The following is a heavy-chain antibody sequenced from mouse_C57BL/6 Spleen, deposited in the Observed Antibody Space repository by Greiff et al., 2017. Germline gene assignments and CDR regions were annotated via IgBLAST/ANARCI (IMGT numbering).Heavy chain of an antibody. D-gene: IGHD2-5*01. CDR2: IWSGGST. J-gene: IGHJ4*01. CDR3: ARKGDSNLYYAMDY. CDR1: GFSLTSYG. Sequence: QVQLKQSGPGLVQPSQSLSITCTVSGFSLTSYGVHWVRQSPGKGLEWLGVIWSGGSTDYNAAFISRLSISKDNSKSQVFFKMNSLQADDTAIYYCARKGDSNLYYAMDYWGQGTSVTVSS. V-gene: IGHV2-2*01.